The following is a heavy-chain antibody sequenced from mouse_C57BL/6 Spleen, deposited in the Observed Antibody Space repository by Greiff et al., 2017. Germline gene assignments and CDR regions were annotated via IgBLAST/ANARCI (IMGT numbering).Heavy chain of an antibody. Sequence: VQLQQPGAELVMPGASVKLSCKASGYTFTSYWMHWVKQRPGQGLEWIGEIDPSDSYTNYNQKFKGKSTLTVDKSSSTAYMQLSSLTSEDSAVYYCANYGSSSPWFAYWGQGTLVTVSA. CDR1: GYTFTSYW. J-gene: IGHJ3*01. CDR3: ANYGSSSPWFAY. D-gene: IGHD1-1*01. V-gene: IGHV1-69*01. CDR2: IDPSDSYT.